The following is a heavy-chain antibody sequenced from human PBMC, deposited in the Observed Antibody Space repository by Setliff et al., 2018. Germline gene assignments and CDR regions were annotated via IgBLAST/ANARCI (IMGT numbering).Heavy chain of an antibody. V-gene: IGHV1-3*01. CDR3: ARGATVVIYYYMDV. D-gene: IGHD4-17*01. J-gene: IGHJ6*03. Sequence: ASVKVSCKASGYTFTSYAMHWVRQAPGQRLEWMGWINAGNGNTEYSQKFQGRVTITRDTSASTAYMELSSLRSEDTAVYYCARGATVVIYYYMDVWGKGTTVTVSS. CDR1: GYTFTSYA. CDR2: INAGNGNT.